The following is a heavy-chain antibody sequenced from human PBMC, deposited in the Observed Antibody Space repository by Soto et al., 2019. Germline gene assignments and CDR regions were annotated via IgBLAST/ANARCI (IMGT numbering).Heavy chain of an antibody. CDR3: ARGPYSRGVGATNPSH. CDR1: GGSSSGWY. Sequence: SETLSLTCAVYGGSSSGWYWTWIRQSPVKGLEWIGEISSGITNYNPSLKSRVTISADTSKNQFSLKLSSVTAADTAVYYCARGPYSRGVGATNPSHWGQGTPVTVSS. D-gene: IGHD1-26*01. V-gene: IGHV4-34*01. J-gene: IGHJ4*02. CDR2: ISSGIT.